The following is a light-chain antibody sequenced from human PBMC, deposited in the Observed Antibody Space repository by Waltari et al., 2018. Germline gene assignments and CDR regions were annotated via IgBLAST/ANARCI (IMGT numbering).Light chain of an antibody. CDR1: QTVRSF. V-gene: IGKV3-11*01. CDR2: DAS. J-gene: IGKJ2*01. Sequence: EIVLTKSPATLLLPPGERSTLPCRASQTVRSFLAWYQQKPGQAPRLLIFDASSRAPGIPAKFRGSGSGTDFTLTVSNLEPEDFAVYYCLQRSNWPYTFGQGTRVEIK. CDR3: LQRSNWPYT.